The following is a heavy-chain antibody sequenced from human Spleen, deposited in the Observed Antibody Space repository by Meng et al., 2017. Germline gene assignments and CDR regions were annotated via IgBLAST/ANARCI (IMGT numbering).Heavy chain of an antibody. CDR2: IKHSGST. D-gene: IGHD4-17*01. J-gene: IGHJ4*02. V-gene: IGHV4-34*01. Sequence: GPLQPGGPGTLTAPGTLSLPFPVSGGSLSDYYWGWVRQPPGKGLEWIGQIKHSGSTIYTPSLKSRLTMSVDTSKSQFSLTLTSVTAADAAVYYCARGPISVTHDFDSWGQGTLVTVSS. CDR1: GGSLSDYY. CDR3: ARGPISVTHDFDS.